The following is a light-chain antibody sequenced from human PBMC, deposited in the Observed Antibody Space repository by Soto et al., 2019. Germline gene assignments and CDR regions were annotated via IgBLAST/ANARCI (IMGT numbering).Light chain of an antibody. V-gene: IGKV3-15*01. Sequence: DTAMKQSPATLSVSPGESASLSCRASQSVNSNLARYQQKLGQAPRVLIFGASTRATGIPARFSGSGSGTEFSLTINSLQSEDSAVYYCQQHGTTFGQGTKVDIK. CDR2: GAS. J-gene: IGKJ1*01. CDR1: QSVNSN. CDR3: QQHGTT.